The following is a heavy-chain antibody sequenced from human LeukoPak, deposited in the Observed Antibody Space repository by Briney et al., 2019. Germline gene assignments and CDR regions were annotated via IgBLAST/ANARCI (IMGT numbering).Heavy chain of an antibody. CDR2: ISYDGSNN. CDR3: AKDIQLST. J-gene: IGHJ3*01. Sequence: PGRSLRLSCAASGFTFSSYAMHWVRQAPGKGLEWVAVISYDGSNNYYADSVKGRFTISRDNSKNTLSLQINSLRVEDTAIYYCAKDIQLSTWGLGTMVTVSS. V-gene: IGHV3-30-3*02. D-gene: IGHD5-24*01. CDR1: GFTFSSYA.